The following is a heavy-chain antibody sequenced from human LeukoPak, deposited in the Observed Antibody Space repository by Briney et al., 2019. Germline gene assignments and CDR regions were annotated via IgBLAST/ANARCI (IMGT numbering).Heavy chain of an antibody. CDR2: ISGSGGST. Sequence: GGSLRLSCAASGFTFSSYAMSWVRQAPGKGLEWVSAISGSGGSTYYADSVKGRFTISRDNSKNTLYLQMNSLRAEDTAVYYCAKGTILVATIFSSRGGYYFDYWGQGTLVTVSS. J-gene: IGHJ4*02. CDR3: AKGTILVATIFSSRGGYYFDY. CDR1: GFTFSSYA. D-gene: IGHD5-12*01. V-gene: IGHV3-23*01.